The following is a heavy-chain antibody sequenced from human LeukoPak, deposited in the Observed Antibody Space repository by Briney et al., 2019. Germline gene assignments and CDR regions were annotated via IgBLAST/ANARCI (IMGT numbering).Heavy chain of an antibody. J-gene: IGHJ4*02. Sequence: GGSLRLSCTASGFRFSGHWIHWVRQPPGMGLVWVSRINERGTDSMYAESVKGRFTISRDNAKNTVYLQMNSLRAEDTAVYYCVRDETPWTLDWWGQGTLVSVSS. CDR2: INERGTDS. CDR1: GFRFSGHW. V-gene: IGHV3-74*03. CDR3: VRDETPWTLDW. D-gene: IGHD1-1*01.